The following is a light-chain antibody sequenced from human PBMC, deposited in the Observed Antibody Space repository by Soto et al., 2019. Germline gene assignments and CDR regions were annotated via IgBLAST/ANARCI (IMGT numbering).Light chain of an antibody. CDR1: QGISSA. J-gene: IGKJ5*01. CDR3: QQFNEYPRT. V-gene: IGKV1D-13*01. CDR2: DAS. Sequence: AIQLTQSPSSLSASVADRVTITCRASQGISSALAWYQQKPGKAPKLLIYDASTLESGVPSRFNGSGSGTDFTLTISSLQPEDSATYYCQQFNEYPRTFGQGTRLEIK.